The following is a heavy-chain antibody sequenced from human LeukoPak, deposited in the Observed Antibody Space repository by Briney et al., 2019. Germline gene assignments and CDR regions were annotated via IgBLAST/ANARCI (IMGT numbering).Heavy chain of an antibody. Sequence: GGSLRLSCAASGFTFSSYSMNWVRQAPGKGLEWVSVIYSGGSTYYADSVKGRFTISRDNSKNTLYLQMNSLRVEDTAVYYCASEYSSSWPRGPFDYWGQGTLVTVSS. V-gene: IGHV3-66*01. CDR1: GFTFSSYS. CDR3: ASEYSSSWPRGPFDY. D-gene: IGHD6-13*01. CDR2: IYSGGST. J-gene: IGHJ4*02.